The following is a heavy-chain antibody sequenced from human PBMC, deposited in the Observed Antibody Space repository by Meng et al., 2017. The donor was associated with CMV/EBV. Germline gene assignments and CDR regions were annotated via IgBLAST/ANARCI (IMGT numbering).Heavy chain of an antibody. CDR2: IYPGDSDT. D-gene: IGHD3-3*01. V-gene: IGHV5-51*01. J-gene: IGHJ6*02. CDR3: ARQYYDFWRGPFGLNYYGMDV. CDR1: GYSFTSYW. Sequence: GESLKISCKGSGYSFTSYWIGWVRQMPGKGLEWMGIIYPGDSDTRYSPSFQGQVTISADKSISTAYLQWSSLRAEDTAVYYCARQYYDFWRGPFGLNYYGMDVWGQGTTVTVSS.